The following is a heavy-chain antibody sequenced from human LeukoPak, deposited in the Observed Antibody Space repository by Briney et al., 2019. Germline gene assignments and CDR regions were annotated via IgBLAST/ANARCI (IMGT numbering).Heavy chain of an antibody. J-gene: IGHJ4*02. D-gene: IGHD5-24*01. V-gene: IGHV3-53*05. CDR3: ARDRRWLQSPSHFDY. Sequence: GGSLRLSCAASGFTVSSKYMSWVRQAPGKGLEWVSVIYSGGSTYYADSVKGRFTISRDNSKNTLYLQMNSLRAEDTAVYYCARDRRWLQSPSHFDYWGQGTLVTVSS. CDR1: GFTVSSKY. CDR2: IYSGGST.